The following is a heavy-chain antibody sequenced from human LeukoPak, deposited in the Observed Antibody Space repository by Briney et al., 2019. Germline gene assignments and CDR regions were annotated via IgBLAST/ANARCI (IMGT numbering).Heavy chain of an antibody. CDR2: IYYTGST. J-gene: IGHJ4*02. D-gene: IGHD5-24*01. CDR3: ARNSRDGYNKFDY. V-gene: IGHV4-59*01. CDR1: GGSISSYY. Sequence: SETLSLTCTVSGGSISSYYWSWIRQPPGKGLEWIGYIYYTGSTNYNPSLKSRVTISVDTSKNQFSLKLGSVTATDTAVYYCARNSRDGYNKFDYWGQGTLVTVSS.